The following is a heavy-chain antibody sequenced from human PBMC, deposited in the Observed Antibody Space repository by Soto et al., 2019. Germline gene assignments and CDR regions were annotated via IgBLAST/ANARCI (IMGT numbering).Heavy chain of an antibody. CDR2: ISSSSSYI. Sequence: GGSLRLSCAASGFTFSSYSMNWVRQAPGKGLEWVSSISSSSSYIYYADSVKGRFTISRDDAKNSLYLQMNSLRAEDTAVYYCARGQRAPKEGYCSGGSCYTDYWGQGTLVTVSS. J-gene: IGHJ4*02. D-gene: IGHD2-15*01. V-gene: IGHV3-21*01. CDR3: ARGQRAPKEGYCSGGSCYTDY. CDR1: GFTFSSYS.